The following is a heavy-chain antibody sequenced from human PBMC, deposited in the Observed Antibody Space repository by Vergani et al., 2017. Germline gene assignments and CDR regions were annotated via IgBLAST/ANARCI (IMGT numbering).Heavy chain of an antibody. CDR1: GGSISSSSYY. Sequence: QLQLQESGPGLVKPSETLSLTCTVSGGSISSSSYYWGWIRQPPGKGLEWIGSIYYSGSTYYNPSLKSRVTISVDTSKNHFSLKLSSVTAADTAVYYCARGAGRNTSPSGIDYWGQGTLVTVSS. J-gene: IGHJ4*02. V-gene: IGHV4-39*07. CDR2: IYYSGST. D-gene: IGHD1-1*01. CDR3: ARGAGRNTSPSGIDY.